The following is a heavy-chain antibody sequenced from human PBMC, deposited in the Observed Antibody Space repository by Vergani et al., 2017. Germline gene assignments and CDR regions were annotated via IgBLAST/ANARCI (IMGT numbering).Heavy chain of an antibody. V-gene: IGHV3-23*01. CDR1: GFSFSSYA. Sequence: EVQLLESGGGLVQPGGSLRLSCAASGFSFSSYAMTWVRQAPGKGLEWVSGISSSGGGTSYVDSVKGRFTISRDNSKNTLFLQMNSLRAEDTAVYYCAKDLVSSTSSLYFDYWGQGTLVTGPS. J-gene: IGHJ4*02. D-gene: IGHD6-6*01. CDR2: ISSSGGGT. CDR3: AKDLVSSTSSLYFDY.